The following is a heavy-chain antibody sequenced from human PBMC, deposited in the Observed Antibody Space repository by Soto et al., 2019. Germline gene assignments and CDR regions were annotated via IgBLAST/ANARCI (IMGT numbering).Heavy chain of an antibody. V-gene: IGHV3-64*04. D-gene: IGHD5-18*01. CDR2: ISSNGGST. CDR1: GFTFSSYA. J-gene: IGHJ4*02. CDR3: TARRDWTAVDPLEY. Sequence: GGSLRLSCSASGFTFSSYAMHWVRQAPGKGLEYVSGISSNGGSTHYADSVKGRFTISRDDSKNTVYLQMNSLKIDDTAVYYCTARRDWTAVDPLEYWGLGTLVTVSS.